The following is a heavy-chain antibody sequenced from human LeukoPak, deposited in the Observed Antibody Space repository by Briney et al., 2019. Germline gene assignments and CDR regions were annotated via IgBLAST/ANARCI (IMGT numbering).Heavy chain of an antibody. CDR2: IYTSGST. CDR1: GGSISSYC. CDR3: ARENSGSYREFDY. D-gene: IGHD1-26*01. J-gene: IGHJ4*02. V-gene: IGHV4-4*07. Sequence: SETLSLTCTVSGGSISSYCWGWIRQPAGKGLEWIGRIYTSGSTNYNASLKSRVSMSVDTSKNQFSLKLSSVTAADTAVFYCARENSGSYREFDYWGQGTLVTVSS.